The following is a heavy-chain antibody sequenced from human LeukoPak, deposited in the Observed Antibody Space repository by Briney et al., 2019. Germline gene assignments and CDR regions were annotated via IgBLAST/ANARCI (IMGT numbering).Heavy chain of an antibody. D-gene: IGHD4-17*01. CDR2: IKTRSDGWTT. Sequence: PGGSLRLSCAASGFTLSNAWMSWVRQAPAKGLEWVGRIKTRSDGWTTDYAAPVKGRFIISRDDSKNTLYLQMSSLKTEDTGIYYCATAYGDYWGQGTLVTVSS. CDR1: GFTLSNAW. CDR3: ATAYGDY. J-gene: IGHJ4*02. V-gene: IGHV3-15*01.